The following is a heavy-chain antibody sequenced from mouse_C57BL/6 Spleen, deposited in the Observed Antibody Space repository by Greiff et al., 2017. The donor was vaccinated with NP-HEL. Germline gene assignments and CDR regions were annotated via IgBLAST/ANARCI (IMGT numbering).Heavy chain of an antibody. V-gene: IGHV5-9-1*02. CDR3: TIYDYDVGYFDY. CDR2: ISSGGDYI. J-gene: IGHJ2*01. CDR1: GITFSSYA. Sequence: EVKLVESGEGLVKPGGSLKLSCAASGITFSSYAMSWVRQTPEKRLEWVAYISSGGDYIYYADTVKGRFTISRDNARNTLYLQMSSLKSEDTAMYYCTIYDYDVGYFDYWGQGTTLTVAS. D-gene: IGHD2-4*01.